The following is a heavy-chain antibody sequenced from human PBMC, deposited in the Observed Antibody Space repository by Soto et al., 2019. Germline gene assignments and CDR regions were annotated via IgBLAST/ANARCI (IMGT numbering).Heavy chain of an antibody. CDR3: AGGGVRGVVTRTRDYYGMDV. V-gene: IGHV5-51*01. D-gene: IGHD3-10*01. CDR1: GYNFTNYW. Sequence: EVQLVQSGAEVKKPGESLKISCKGSGYNFTNYWIGWVRQMPGKGLESMGIIYPGDSDTRYSPSFQGQVTISADKSIXPXYXXWSSLKASDTARSSCAGGGVRGVVTRTRDYYGMDVWGQGTTVTVS. CDR2: IYPGDSDT. J-gene: IGHJ6*02.